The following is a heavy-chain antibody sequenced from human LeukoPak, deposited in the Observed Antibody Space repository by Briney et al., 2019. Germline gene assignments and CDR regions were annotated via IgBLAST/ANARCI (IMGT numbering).Heavy chain of an antibody. CDR2: ISGSGAST. V-gene: IGHV3-23*01. Sequence: GGSLRLSCAASGFTFSSYAMSWVRQAPGKGLEWVSGISGSGASTYYADSVKGRFTISRDNSKSTLCLQMNSLRAEDTAVYYCARVTSVAGTIFDYWGQGTLVTVSS. CDR1: GFTFSSYA. D-gene: IGHD6-19*01. J-gene: IGHJ4*02. CDR3: ARVTSVAGTIFDY.